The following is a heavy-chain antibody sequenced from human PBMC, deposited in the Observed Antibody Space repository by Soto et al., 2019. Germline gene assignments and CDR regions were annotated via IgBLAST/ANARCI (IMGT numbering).Heavy chain of an antibody. CDR2: ISINGGST. CDR3: VKGEYYYDSSGYYPFDY. J-gene: IGHJ4*02. Sequence: GSLRLSCSASGFTFSIYAMHWVRQAPGKGLEYVSSISINGGSTHYADSVKGRFTISRDNSKNTQYLQMSSLRADDTALYYCVKGEYYYDSSGYYPFDYWGQG. V-gene: IGHV3-64D*06. CDR1: GFTFSIYA. D-gene: IGHD3-22*01.